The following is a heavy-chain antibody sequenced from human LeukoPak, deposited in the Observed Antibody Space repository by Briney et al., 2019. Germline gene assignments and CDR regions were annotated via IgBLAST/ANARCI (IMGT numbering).Heavy chain of an antibody. CDR2: IYTSGST. V-gene: IGHV4-4*09. CDR1: GGSISSYY. D-gene: IGHD2-2*01. Sequence: SETLSLTCTVSGGSISSYYWSWIRQPPGKGLEWIGYIYTSGSTNYNPSLKSRVTISVDTSKNQFSLKLSSVTAADTAVYYCARLTTDVVVPAARAHYYYYMDVWGKGTTVTVSS. CDR3: ARLTTDVVVPAARAHYYYYMDV. J-gene: IGHJ6*03.